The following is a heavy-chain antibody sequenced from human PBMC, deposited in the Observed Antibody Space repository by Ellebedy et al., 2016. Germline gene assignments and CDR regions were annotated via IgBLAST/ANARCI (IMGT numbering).Heavy chain of an antibody. D-gene: IGHD3-3*01. J-gene: IGHJ6*02. Sequence: SETLSLTXAVYGGSFSGYYWSWIRQPPGKGLEWIGEINHSGSTNYNPSLKSRVTISVDTSKNQFSLKLSSVTAADTAVYYCARDRTIFGVVNSYYYGMDVWGQGTTVTVSS. V-gene: IGHV4-34*01. CDR3: ARDRTIFGVVNSYYYGMDV. CDR2: INHSGST. CDR1: GGSFSGYY.